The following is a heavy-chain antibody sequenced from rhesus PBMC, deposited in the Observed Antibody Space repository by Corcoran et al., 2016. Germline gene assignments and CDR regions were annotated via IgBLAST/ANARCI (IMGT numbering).Heavy chain of an antibody. CDR2: ISGRGGST. D-gene: IGHD4-23*01. V-gene: IGHV4-173*01. CDR3: ARELNTVTTQTHFDY. J-gene: IGHJ4*01. Sequence: QLQLQESGPGLVKPSETLSLTCAVSGGSTSSIYWSWSRQSPGKGLEWIGRISGRGGSTDYNPSLKSRVTISTDPSKNQFSLKLSSVTAADTAVYYCARELNTVTTQTHFDYWGQGVLVTVSS. CDR1: GGSTSSIY.